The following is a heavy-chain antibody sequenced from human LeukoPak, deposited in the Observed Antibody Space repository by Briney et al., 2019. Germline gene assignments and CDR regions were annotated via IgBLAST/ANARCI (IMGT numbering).Heavy chain of an antibody. V-gene: IGHV4-30-4*08. CDR1: GGSISSGDYY. J-gene: IGHJ4*02. Sequence: SETLSLTCTVSGGSISSGDYYWSWIRQPPGKGLEWIGYIYYSGSTYYNPSLKSRVTISVDTSKNQFSLKLSSVTAADTAVYYCARGGGSSRYPSLFDYWGRGTLVTVSS. CDR2: IYYSGST. CDR3: ARGGGSSRYPSLFDY. D-gene: IGHD6-13*01.